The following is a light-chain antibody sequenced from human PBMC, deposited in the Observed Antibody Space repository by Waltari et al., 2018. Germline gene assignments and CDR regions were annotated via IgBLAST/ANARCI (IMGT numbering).Light chain of an antibody. CDR2: QNF. V-gene: IGLV3-1*01. CDR1: KLGDKY. Sequence: SYELTQPPSMSVSPGQTASITCSGDKLGDKYACWYQQKPGQSPLLIIYQNFKRPSGIPERFSGSNSGNTATLTIRGTQAVDGADYYCLAWDGNTAVFGTGTKVTVL. J-gene: IGLJ1*01. CDR3: LAWDGNTAV.